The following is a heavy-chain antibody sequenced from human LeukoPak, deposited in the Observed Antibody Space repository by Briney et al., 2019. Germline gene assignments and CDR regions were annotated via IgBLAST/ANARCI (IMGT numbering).Heavy chain of an antibody. CDR2: IYTSGGT. D-gene: IGHD6-19*01. CDR3: ARDIAVAGTGALDI. CDR1: RGSISRYF. V-gene: IGHV4-4*07. Sequence: PSETLSLTRTLSRGSISRYFWSWIRQPARERREWIGRIYTSGGTNHNPSLTSRVTISVDTSNDQFSLKLSSVPAADPAGDCCARDIAVAGTGALDIWGQGTMVTVSP. J-gene: IGHJ3*02.